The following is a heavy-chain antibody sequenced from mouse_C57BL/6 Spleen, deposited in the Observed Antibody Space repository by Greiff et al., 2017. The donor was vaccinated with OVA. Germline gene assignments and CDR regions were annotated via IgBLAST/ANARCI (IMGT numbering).Heavy chain of an antibody. CDR1: GYAFRSSW. V-gene: IGHV1-82*01. CDR3: ARDRDGYY. CDR2: IYPGDGDT. J-gene: IGHJ2*01. D-gene: IGHD2-3*01. Sequence: VQLQQSGPELVKPGASVKISCKASGYAFRSSWMNWVKQRPGKGLEWIGRIYPGDGDTNYNGKFKGKATLTADKSSSTAYMQLSSLTSEDSAVYFCARDRDGYYWGQGTTLTVSS.